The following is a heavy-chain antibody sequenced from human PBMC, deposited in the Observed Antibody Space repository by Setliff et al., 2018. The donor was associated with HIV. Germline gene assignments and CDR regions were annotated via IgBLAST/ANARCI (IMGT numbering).Heavy chain of an antibody. CDR3: ARARHSSGWYGSPGYMDV. Sequence: SETLSLTCAVSGGSISSAYWSWVRQPPGKGLEWIGYIYTSVTTNYNPSLKSRVTISVDTSKNQFSLKLSSVTAADTAVYYCARARHSSGWYGSPGYMDVWGKGTTVTVS. J-gene: IGHJ6*03. D-gene: IGHD6-19*01. CDR2: IYTSVTT. CDR1: GGSISSAY. V-gene: IGHV4-4*08.